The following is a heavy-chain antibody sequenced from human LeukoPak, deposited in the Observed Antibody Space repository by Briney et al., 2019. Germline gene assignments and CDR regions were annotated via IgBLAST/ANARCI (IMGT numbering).Heavy chain of an antibody. CDR1: GFTFSSYA. Sequence: GGSLRLSCAASGFTFSSYAMSWVRQAPGKGLEWVSAISGSGGSTYYADSVKGRFTISRDNSKSTLYLQMNSLRAEDTAVYYCAKDLHSSGWLSNVFDIWGQGTMVTVSS. V-gene: IGHV3-23*01. J-gene: IGHJ3*02. CDR3: AKDLHSSGWLSNVFDI. CDR2: ISGSGGST. D-gene: IGHD6-19*01.